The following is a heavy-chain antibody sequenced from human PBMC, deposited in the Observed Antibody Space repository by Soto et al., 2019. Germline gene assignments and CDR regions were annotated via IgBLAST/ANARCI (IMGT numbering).Heavy chain of an antibody. Sequence: QVQLVQSGDEVKKPGASVKVSCKASGYIFVNYGIAWGRQAPGQGLGWMGWISPYTGNTHSATKAQGRLTMTTDTTTSTAYMCLGSVTSDDTAVYYCVMVDNYVTPTPQDVWGQGTTVTVSS. CDR1: GYIFVNYG. CDR2: ISPYTGNT. CDR3: VMVDNYVTPTPQDV. D-gene: IGHD3-16*01. V-gene: IGHV1-18*01. J-gene: IGHJ6*02.